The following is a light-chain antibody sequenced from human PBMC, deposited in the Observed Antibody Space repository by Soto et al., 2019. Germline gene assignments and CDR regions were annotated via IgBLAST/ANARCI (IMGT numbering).Light chain of an antibody. V-gene: IGKV1-9*01. Sequence: DIQLPQSPSFLSASVGARVTITCRASQGISSYLAWYQQKPGKAPKLLIYAASTLQSGVPSRFSGSGSGTEFTLTISSLQPEDFATYYCQQLNSYPVFGPGTKVDIK. CDR2: AAS. CDR3: QQLNSYPV. CDR1: QGISSY. J-gene: IGKJ3*01.